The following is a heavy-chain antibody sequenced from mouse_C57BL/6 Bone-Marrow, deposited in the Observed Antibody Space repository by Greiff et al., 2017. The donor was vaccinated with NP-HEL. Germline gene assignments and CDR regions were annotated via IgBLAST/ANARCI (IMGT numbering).Heavy chain of an antibody. CDR1: GFSFTSYA. Sequence: VQVVESGPGLVAPSQSLSITCTVSGFSFTSYAISWVRQPPGKGLEWLGVIWTGGGPNYYSDLKSSLSISTDNYKSQVFLKMISRQTEDTARYYSARREEDSSGPPFAYWGQGTLVTVSA. CDR2: IWTGGGP. V-gene: IGHV2-9-1*01. CDR3: ARREEDSSGPPFAY. D-gene: IGHD3-2*02. J-gene: IGHJ3*01.